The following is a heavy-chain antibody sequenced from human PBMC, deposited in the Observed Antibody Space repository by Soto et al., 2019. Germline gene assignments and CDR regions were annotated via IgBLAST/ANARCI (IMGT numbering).Heavy chain of an antibody. V-gene: IGHV3-48*02. CDR2: ISSSSSTI. CDR1: GFTFSSYS. D-gene: IGHD6-13*01. Sequence: EVQLVESGGGLVQPGGSLRLSCAASGFTFSSYSMNWVRQAPGKGLEWVSYISSSSSTIYYADSVKGRFTISRDNAKNSLYLQMNSLRDEDTAVYYCASRGIAAAARPYYFDYWAQGTLVTVSS. CDR3: ASRGIAAAARPYYFDY. J-gene: IGHJ4*02.